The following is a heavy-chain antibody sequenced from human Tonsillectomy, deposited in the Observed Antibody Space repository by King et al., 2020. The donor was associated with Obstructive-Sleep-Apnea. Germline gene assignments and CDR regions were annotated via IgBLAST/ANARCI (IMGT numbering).Heavy chain of an antibody. D-gene: IGHD5-12*01. J-gene: IGHJ4*02. CDR1: GFTFSNYG. Sequence: VQLVQSGGGVVQPGGSLRLSCAASGFTFSNYGMHWVRQAPGKGLEWVAFIRFDGSNKYYADSVKGRFTISRDNSKNTLYLQMNSLRAEDTAVYYCAKDAVATAHQFDYWGQGTLVTVSS. V-gene: IGHV3-30*02. CDR3: AKDAVATAHQFDY. CDR2: IRFDGSNK.